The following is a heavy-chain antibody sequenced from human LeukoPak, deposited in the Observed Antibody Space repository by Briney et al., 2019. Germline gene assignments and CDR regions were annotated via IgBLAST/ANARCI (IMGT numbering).Heavy chain of an antibody. D-gene: IGHD5-18*01. Sequence: SMRGRFTMSRDNSKNTLDLQMNSLRDDDTAVYYCASGFNFGRFENWGQGTLVTVSS. CDR3: ASGFNFGRFEN. V-gene: IGHV3-53*01. J-gene: IGHJ4*02.